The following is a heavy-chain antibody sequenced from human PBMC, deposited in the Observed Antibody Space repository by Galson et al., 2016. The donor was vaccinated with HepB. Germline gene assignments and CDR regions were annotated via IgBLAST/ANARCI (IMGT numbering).Heavy chain of an antibody. Sequence: SLRFSCAASGFTFSSYSMNWVRQAPGKGLEWVSSISSGSSYIYYADSVKGRFTISRDNAKNSLYLQMNSLRAEDTAVYYCARGAYSGSYFWYFDLWGRGTLVTVSS. CDR3: ARGAYSGSYFWYFDL. V-gene: IGHV3-21*01. CDR1: GFTFSSYS. CDR2: ISSGSSYI. D-gene: IGHD1-26*01. J-gene: IGHJ2*01.